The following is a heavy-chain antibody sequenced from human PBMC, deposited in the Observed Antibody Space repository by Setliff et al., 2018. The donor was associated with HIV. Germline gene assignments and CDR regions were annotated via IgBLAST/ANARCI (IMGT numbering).Heavy chain of an antibody. CDR1: GGSISSGGYY. D-gene: IGHD3-22*01. J-gene: IGHJ3*02. V-gene: IGHV4-31*03. CDR3: ARDRRNTYYYESSGYSGAFDI. Sequence: PSETLSLTCTVSGGSISSGGYYWSWIRQHPGKGLEWIGFIYYSGSTYYNPSLKSRVTISVDTSKNQFSPKLSSVTAADTAVYYCARDRRNTYYYESSGYSGAFDIWGQGTMVTVS. CDR2: IYYSGST.